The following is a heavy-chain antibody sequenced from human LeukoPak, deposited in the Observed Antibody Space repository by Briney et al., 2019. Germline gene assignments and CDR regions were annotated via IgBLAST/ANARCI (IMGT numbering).Heavy chain of an antibody. V-gene: IGHV4-59*01. CDR1: GGSISSYY. CDR3: ARRGSSWDYFDY. D-gene: IGHD6-6*01. CDR2: VYYRGST. J-gene: IGHJ4*02. Sequence: SETLSLTCTVSGGSISSYYWSWMRQPPGKGLEWVVYVYYRGSTNYNPSLKSRVTISVDTSKNHFSLKLSSVTAADTAVYYCARRGSSWDYFDYWGQGALVTVSS.